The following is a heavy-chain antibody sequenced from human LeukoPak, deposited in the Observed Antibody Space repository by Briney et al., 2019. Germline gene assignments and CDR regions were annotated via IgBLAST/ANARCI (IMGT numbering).Heavy chain of an antibody. CDR2: ISAYNGNT. Sequence: GASVKVSCKVSGYTLTEFSIHWVRQAPGQGLEWMGWISAYNGNTNYAQKLQGRVTMTTDTSTSTAYMELRSLRSDDTAVYYCARDYGDYEVWDYWGQGTLVTVSS. V-gene: IGHV1-18*04. D-gene: IGHD4-17*01. J-gene: IGHJ4*02. CDR1: GYTLTEFS. CDR3: ARDYGDYEVWDY.